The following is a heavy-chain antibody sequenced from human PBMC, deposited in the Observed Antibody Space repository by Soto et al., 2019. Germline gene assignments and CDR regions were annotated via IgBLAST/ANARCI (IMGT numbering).Heavy chain of an antibody. D-gene: IGHD6-19*01. CDR3: ARRGPLGGAGNYYYYGMDV. V-gene: IGHV1-69*13. CDR2: IIPIFGTA. J-gene: IGHJ6*02. CDR1: GGTFSSYA. Sequence: ASVKVSCKASGGTFSSYAISWVRQAPGQGLEWMGGIIPIFGTANYAQKFQGRVTITADESTSTAYMELSSLRSEDTAVYYCARRGPLGGAGNYYYYGMDVWGQGTTVTVSS.